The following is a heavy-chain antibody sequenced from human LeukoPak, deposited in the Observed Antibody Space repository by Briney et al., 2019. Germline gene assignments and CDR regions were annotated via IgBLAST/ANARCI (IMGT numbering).Heavy chain of an antibody. Sequence: SETLSLTCTVYGGSFSGFYWTWIRQPPGKGLEWVGEIIHTGSTNYNPSLKSRVTISVDTSKNQFSLDLTSVTAADTAVYYCARIWGGYWGQGTLVTVSS. CDR2: IIHTGST. J-gene: IGHJ4*02. V-gene: IGHV4-34*12. CDR3: ARIWGGY. D-gene: IGHD3-16*01. CDR1: GGSFSGFY.